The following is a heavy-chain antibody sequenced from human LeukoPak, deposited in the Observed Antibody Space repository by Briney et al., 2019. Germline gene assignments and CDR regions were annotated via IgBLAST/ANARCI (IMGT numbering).Heavy chain of an antibody. CDR3: ASACSGGSCYLDY. Sequence: GGSLRLSCAASGFTFSSYGMHWVRQAPGKGLEWVAVIWYDGSNKHYADSVKGRFTISRDNSKNTLYLQMNSLRAEDTAVYYCASACSGGSCYLDYWGQGTLVTVSS. D-gene: IGHD2-15*01. V-gene: IGHV3-33*01. J-gene: IGHJ4*02. CDR1: GFTFSSYG. CDR2: IWYDGSNK.